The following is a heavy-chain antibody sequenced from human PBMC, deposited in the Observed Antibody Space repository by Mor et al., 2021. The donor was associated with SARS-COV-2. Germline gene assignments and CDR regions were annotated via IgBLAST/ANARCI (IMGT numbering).Heavy chain of an antibody. CDR3: ARGRGSRQQQLVPWSV. D-gene: IGHD6-13*01. J-gene: IGHJ4*02. CDR2: NHSGST. V-gene: IGHV4-34*01. Sequence: NHSGSTNYNPSLKSRVTISVDTSKNQFSLKLSSVTAADTAVYYCARGRGSRQQQLVPWSVWGQGTLVTVSS.